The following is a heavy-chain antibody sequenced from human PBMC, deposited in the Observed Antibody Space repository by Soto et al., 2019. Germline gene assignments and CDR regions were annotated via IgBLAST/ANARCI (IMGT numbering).Heavy chain of an antibody. J-gene: IGHJ4*02. Sequence: QVQLQQWGAGLLKPSETLSLTCAVYGGSFSGYYWSWIRQPPGKGLEWIGEINHSGSTNYNPSLKSRVTISVDTSKNQFSLKLSSVTAADTAVYYCARGRGSYYWRYFDYWGQGTLVTVSS. CDR1: GGSFSGYY. D-gene: IGHD3-10*01. CDR3: ARGRGSYYWRYFDY. V-gene: IGHV4-34*01. CDR2: INHSGST.